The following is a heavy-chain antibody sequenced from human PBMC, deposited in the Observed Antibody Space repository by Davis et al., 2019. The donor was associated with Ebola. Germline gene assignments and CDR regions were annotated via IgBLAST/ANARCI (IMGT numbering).Heavy chain of an antibody. V-gene: IGHV3-7*01. CDR1: GFTFSSYW. J-gene: IGHJ6*02. Sequence: GESLKISCAASGFTFSSYWMSWVRQAPGKGLEWVANIKQDGSEEYYVDSVKGRFTISRDNAKNSLYLQMNSLRAEDTAVYYCARDRGPYGMDVWGQGTTVTVSS. CDR3: ARDRGPYGMDV. CDR2: IKQDGSEE. D-gene: IGHD3-10*01.